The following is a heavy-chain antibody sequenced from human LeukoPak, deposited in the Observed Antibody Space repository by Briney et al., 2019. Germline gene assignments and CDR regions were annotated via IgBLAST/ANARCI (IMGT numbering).Heavy chain of an antibody. Sequence: GRSLRLSCAASGFTFSSYAMSWVRQAPGKGLEWVSGISGSGDRTHYADSVKGRFTISRDISKNTVYLQMNSLRAEDSAVYLCAKEGSIAVFWSGYDYWGQGTLVTVSS. D-gene: IGHD3-3*01. V-gene: IGHV3-23*01. J-gene: IGHJ4*02. CDR1: GFTFSSYA. CDR2: ISGSGDRT. CDR3: AKEGSIAVFWSGYDY.